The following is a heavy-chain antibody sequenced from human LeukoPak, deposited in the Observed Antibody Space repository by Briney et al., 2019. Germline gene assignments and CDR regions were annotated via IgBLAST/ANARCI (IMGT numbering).Heavy chain of an antibody. CDR2: INHSGST. J-gene: IGHJ4*02. V-gene: IGHV4-34*01. CDR3: ASAYDSSGYLDY. CDR1: GGSFSGYY. D-gene: IGHD3-22*01. Sequence: SETLSITCAVYGGSFSGYYWSWIRQPPGKGLEWIGEINHSGSTNYNPSLKSRVTISVDTSKNQFSLKLSSVTAADTAVYYCASAYDSSGYLDYWGQGTLVTVSS.